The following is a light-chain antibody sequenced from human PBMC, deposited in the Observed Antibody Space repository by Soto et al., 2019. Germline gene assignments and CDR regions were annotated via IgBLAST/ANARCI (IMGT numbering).Light chain of an antibody. Sequence: QSVLTQSPSASASLGASVKLTCTLSSGHSSYAISWHQQQPEQGPRYLMKLSSDGSHSKGDGIPDRFAGSSSGAERYLTISSLQSEDEADYDCQTWDTGDRVVFGGGTKVTVL. CDR2: LSSDGSH. CDR3: QTWDTGDRVV. J-gene: IGLJ2*01. CDR1: SGHSSYA. V-gene: IGLV4-69*01.